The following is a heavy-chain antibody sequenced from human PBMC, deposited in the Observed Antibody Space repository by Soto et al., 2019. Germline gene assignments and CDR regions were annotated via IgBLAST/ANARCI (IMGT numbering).Heavy chain of an antibody. Sequence: ASVKVSCKASGYTFTSYGISWVRQAPGQGLEWMGWISAYNGNTNYAQKLQGRVTMTTDTSTSTAYMELRSLRSDDTAVYYCARDLESTYDFWSGYSKNAFDIWGQGTMVTV. CDR1: GYTFTSYG. D-gene: IGHD3-3*01. CDR2: ISAYNGNT. CDR3: ARDLESTYDFWSGYSKNAFDI. V-gene: IGHV1-18*01. J-gene: IGHJ3*02.